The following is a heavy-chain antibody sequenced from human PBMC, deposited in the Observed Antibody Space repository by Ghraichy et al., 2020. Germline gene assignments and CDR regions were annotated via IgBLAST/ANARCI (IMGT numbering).Heavy chain of an antibody. V-gene: IGHV3-74*01. Sequence: GGSLRLSCAASGFTFSSYWMHWVRQAPGKGLVWVSRINSDGSSTSYADSVKGRFTISRDNAKNTLYLQMNSLRAEDTAVYYCARADSSGWGWYFDLWGRGTLVTVSS. CDR1: GFTFSSYW. D-gene: IGHD6-19*01. CDR2: INSDGSST. CDR3: ARADSSGWGWYFDL. J-gene: IGHJ2*01.